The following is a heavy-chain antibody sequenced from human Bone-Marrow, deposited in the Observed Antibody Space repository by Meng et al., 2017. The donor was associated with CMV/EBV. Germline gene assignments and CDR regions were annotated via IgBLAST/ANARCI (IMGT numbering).Heavy chain of an antibody. V-gene: IGHV1-69*02. CDR3: ARGLLAYCGGDCYWGFDY. CDR1: GGTFSSYT. CDR2: IIPILGIA. Sequence: SVKVSCKASGGTFSSYTISWVRQAPGQGLEWMGRIIPILGIANYAQKFQGRVTITADKSTSTAYMELSSLRSEDTAVYYCARGLLAYCGGDCYWGFDYWGQGTLVTVAS. J-gene: IGHJ4*02. D-gene: IGHD2-21*01.